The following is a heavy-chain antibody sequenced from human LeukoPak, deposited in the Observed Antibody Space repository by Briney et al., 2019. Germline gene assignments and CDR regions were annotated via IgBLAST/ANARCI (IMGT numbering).Heavy chain of an antibody. D-gene: IGHD3-10*01. CDR1: GGSISSYY. J-gene: IGHJ4*02. Sequence: SETLSLTCTVSGGSISSYYWSWIRQPPGKGLEWIGHIYNSGSTNYNPSLKSRVTISEDTSKNQFSLRLSSVTAADTAVYYCARDYGSAPDYWGQGTLVTVSS. CDR3: ARDYGSAPDY. CDR2: IYNSGST. V-gene: IGHV4-59*01.